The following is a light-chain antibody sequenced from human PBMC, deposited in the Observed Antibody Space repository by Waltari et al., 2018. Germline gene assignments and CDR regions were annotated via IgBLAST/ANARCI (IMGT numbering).Light chain of an antibody. CDR2: EVT. J-gene: IGLJ3*02. CDR1: SSDVGRYNL. CDR3: CSYAGIRTWV. Sequence: QSALTQPASVSGSPGQSITISCTGASSDVGRYNLVFWFQQHPGKAPKLMIYEVTKRPSGVSILFSGSKSGDTSSVSISGLQAEGEADYFCCSYAGIRTWVFGAGTKLAVL. V-gene: IGLV2-23*02.